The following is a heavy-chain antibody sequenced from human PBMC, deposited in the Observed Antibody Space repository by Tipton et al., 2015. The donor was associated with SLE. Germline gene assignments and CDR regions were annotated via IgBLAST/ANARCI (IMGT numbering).Heavy chain of an antibody. CDR3: ARGVGADY. J-gene: IGHJ4*02. CDR1: GGSFSGYY. Sequence: GLVKPSETLSLACAVYGGSFSGYYWSWIRQPPGKGLEWIGEINHSGSTNYNPSLKSRVTISVDTSKNQFSLKLRSVTAADTAMYDCARGVGADYWGQGTLGTVSS. D-gene: IGHD1-26*01. CDR2: INHSGST. V-gene: IGHV4-34*01.